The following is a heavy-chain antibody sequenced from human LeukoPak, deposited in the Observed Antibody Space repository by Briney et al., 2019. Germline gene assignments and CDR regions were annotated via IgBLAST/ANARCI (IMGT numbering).Heavy chain of an antibody. V-gene: IGHV4-30-4*08. CDR3: AREDITIFGLVN. Sequence: PSETLSLTCTVSGGSISSGDYYWSWIRQPPGKGLEWIGYIYYSGSTYYNPSLKSRVTISVDTSKNQFSLKLSSVTAADTAVYYCAREDITIFGLVNWGQGTMVTVSS. CDR2: IYYSGST. CDR1: GGSISSGDYY. D-gene: IGHD3-3*01. J-gene: IGHJ3*01.